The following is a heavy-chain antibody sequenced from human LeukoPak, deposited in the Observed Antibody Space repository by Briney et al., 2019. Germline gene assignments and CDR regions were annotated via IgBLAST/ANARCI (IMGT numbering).Heavy chain of an antibody. CDR1: GFTFSNNG. J-gene: IGHJ4*02. V-gene: IGHV3-7*01. Sequence: GGSLRLSCAASGFTFSNNGMTWVRQAPGKGLEWVAGIKPDGSESFYVDSVLGRFTISRDNAKNSLYLQMNSLRAEDTALYYCIVALEGDWGQGTLVTVSS. CDR3: IVALEGD. CDR2: IKPDGSES. D-gene: IGHD1-1*01.